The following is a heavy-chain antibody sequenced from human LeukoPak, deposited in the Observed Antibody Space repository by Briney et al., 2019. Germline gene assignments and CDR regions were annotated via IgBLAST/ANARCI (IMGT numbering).Heavy chain of an antibody. CDR1: GFTFSSHA. Sequence: GGSLRLSCAASGFTFSSHAMSSVRQAPGKGLEWVSGISGSGDSTYYADSVKGRSTFSRDNSKNTLYLQMNSLRAAETAVYYCAKDRLRKFEYFQHWGQGTLVTVSS. V-gene: IGHV3-23*01. CDR3: AKDRLRKFEYFQH. D-gene: IGHD6-19*01. J-gene: IGHJ1*01. CDR2: ISGSGDST.